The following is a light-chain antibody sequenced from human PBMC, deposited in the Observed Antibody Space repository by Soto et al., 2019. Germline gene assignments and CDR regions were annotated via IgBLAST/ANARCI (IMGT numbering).Light chain of an antibody. CDR1: SSDVGTYSF. Sequence: QSVLTQPASVSGSPGQSIAISCTGTSSDVGTYSFVSWYQQHPGKAPKLLIYDVSNRSSGVSDRFSGSKSGNTASLTISGLQAEDEADYYCSSYTSSTAVFGGGTKVTVL. CDR2: DVS. J-gene: IGLJ2*01. V-gene: IGLV2-14*03. CDR3: SSYTSSTAV.